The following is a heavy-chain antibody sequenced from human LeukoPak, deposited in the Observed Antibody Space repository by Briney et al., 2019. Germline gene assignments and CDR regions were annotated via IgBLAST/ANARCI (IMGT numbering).Heavy chain of an antibody. Sequence: GGSLRLSCAASGFTFSSYAIHWVRQAPGKGLEWVAVISYDGSNKYYADSVKGRFTISRDNSKNTLYLQMDSLRAEDTAVYYCAVIAVAGSRDYWGQGTLVTVSS. D-gene: IGHD6-19*01. CDR1: GFTFSSYA. CDR3: AVIAVAGSRDY. J-gene: IGHJ4*02. CDR2: ISYDGSNK. V-gene: IGHV3-30-3*01.